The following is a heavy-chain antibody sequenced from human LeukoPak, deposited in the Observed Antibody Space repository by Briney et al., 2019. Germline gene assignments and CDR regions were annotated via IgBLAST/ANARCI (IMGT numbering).Heavy chain of an antibody. V-gene: IGHV4-34*01. J-gene: IGHJ4*02. D-gene: IGHD5-12*01. CDR3: ARVTRLRGYDY. CDR1: GGSFSGYY. Sequence: SETLSLTCAVYGGSFSGYYWSWIRQPPGKGLEWIGEINHSGSTNHNPSLKSRVTISVDTSKNQFSLKLSSVTAADTAVYYCARVTRLRGYDYWGQGTLVTVSS. CDR2: INHSGST.